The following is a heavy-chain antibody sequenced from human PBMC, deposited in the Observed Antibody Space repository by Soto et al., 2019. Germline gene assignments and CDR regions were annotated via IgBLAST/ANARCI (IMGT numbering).Heavy chain of an antibody. Sequence: GGSLRLSCEASGFTFSDFWMTWVRRAPGKGLEWVANIKQDGSEKYYVDSVKGRFTVSRDNARNSLYLGMNGLGAEDTAVYYCARDRARWPQPGLDCWGQGTLVTVSS. CDR3: ARDRARWPQPGLDC. D-gene: IGHD1-1*01. CDR1: GFTFSDFW. V-gene: IGHV3-7*05. CDR2: IKQDGSEK. J-gene: IGHJ4*02.